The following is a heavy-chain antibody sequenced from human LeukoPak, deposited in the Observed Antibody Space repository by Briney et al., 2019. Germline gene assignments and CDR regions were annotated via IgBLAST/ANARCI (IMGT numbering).Heavy chain of an antibody. CDR2: IYYSGST. D-gene: IGHD4-17*01. J-gene: IGHJ4*02. CDR1: GGSISSYY. V-gene: IGHV4-59*08. CDR3: ARVKTAYGVNFDY. Sequence: PSETLSLTCTVSGGSISSYYWSWIRQPPGKGLEWIGYIYYSGSTNYNPSLKSRVTISVDTSKNQFSLKLSSVTAADTAVYYCARVKTAYGVNFDYWGQGTLVTVSS.